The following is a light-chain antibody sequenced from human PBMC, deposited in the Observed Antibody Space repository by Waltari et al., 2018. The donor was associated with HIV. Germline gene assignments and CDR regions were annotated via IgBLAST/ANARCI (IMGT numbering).Light chain of an antibody. CDR3: QQYVSSPT. V-gene: IGKV3-20*01. CDR1: QSVISNY. Sequence: DNVLTQSPGTMSLSPGERAPLSCRASQSVISNYFAWYQQKPGQPPRLLIYGASSRATGIPDRFSGSGSGTDFTLTISRLEPEDSAVYYCQQYVSSPTFGQGTKVEIK. CDR2: GAS. J-gene: IGKJ1*01.